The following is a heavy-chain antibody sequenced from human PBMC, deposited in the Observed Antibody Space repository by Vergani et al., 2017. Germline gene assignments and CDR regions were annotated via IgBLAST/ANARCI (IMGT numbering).Heavy chain of an antibody. V-gene: IGHV3-15*07. D-gene: IGHD1-26*01. Sequence: EVQLVESGGGLVKPGGSLRLSCAASGFTFSNAWMNWVRQAPGKGLEWVGRIKSKTDGGTTDYAAPVKGRFTISRDDATNTLYLQMNSLRAEDTAVYYCARSWEPDDAFDIWGQGTMVTVSS. CDR2: IKSKTDGGTT. J-gene: IGHJ3*02. CDR3: ARSWEPDDAFDI. CDR1: GFTFSNAW.